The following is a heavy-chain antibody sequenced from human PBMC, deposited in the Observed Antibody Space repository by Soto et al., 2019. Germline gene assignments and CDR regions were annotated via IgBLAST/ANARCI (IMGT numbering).Heavy chain of an antibody. D-gene: IGHD3-10*01. Sequence: TLSLTCAVYGGSFSNNYWTWFRQPPGKGLEWIGEISPSGTTKYIPSLKSRGTISVDTSRKQFFLKVTSVSAADTAVYYCATSLWFGTQPEIWGPGXLVTVYS. V-gene: IGHV4-34*01. CDR2: ISPSGTT. J-gene: IGHJ4*02. CDR3: ATSLWFGTQPEI. CDR1: GGSFSNNY.